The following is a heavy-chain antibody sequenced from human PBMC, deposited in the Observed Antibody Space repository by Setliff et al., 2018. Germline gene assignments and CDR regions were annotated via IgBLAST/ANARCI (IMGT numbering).Heavy chain of an antibody. V-gene: IGHV4-34*01. J-gene: IGHJ4*02. CDR3: ARTDDYYNFYAY. D-gene: IGHD3-3*01. Sequence: SETLSLTCAVYGGSFSGYYWSWIRQPPGKGLEWIGEINHSGSTNYNPSLKSRVTISVDTSKNQFSLKLDSVTAADTAVYYCARTDDYYNFYAYWGQGTLVTVSS. CDR1: GGSFSGYY. CDR2: INHSGST.